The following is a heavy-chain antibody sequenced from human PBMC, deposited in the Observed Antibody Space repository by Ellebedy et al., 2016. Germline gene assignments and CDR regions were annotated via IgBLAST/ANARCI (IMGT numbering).Heavy chain of an antibody. CDR3: ARVPQKYCSSTSCYGSYYYMDV. J-gene: IGHJ6*03. CDR1: GFTFSTYY. Sequence: GGSLRLXCAASGFTFSTYYMNWVRQAPGKGLEWVSSISSSGDYISFADSVKGRFTISRDNAKNSLYLQMSSLRAEDTAVYYCARVPQKYCSSTSCYGSYYYMDVWGKGTTVTVSS. V-gene: IGHV3-21*06. CDR2: ISSSGDYI. D-gene: IGHD2-2*01.